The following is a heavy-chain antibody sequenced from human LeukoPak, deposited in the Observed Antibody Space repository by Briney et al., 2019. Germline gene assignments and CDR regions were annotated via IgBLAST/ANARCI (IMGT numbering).Heavy chain of an antibody. V-gene: IGHV4-38-2*02. Sequence: SETLSLTCTVSGYSISNGYYWGWIRQPPGKGLEWVGSISHRGSTYYNPSLRSRITISLDRSKQKFSLKLTFVTAADTAVYFCARGAEYYAIWRGYAGYSDYWGQGISVTVSS. CDR2: ISHRGST. D-gene: IGHD3-3*01. J-gene: IGHJ4*02. CDR1: GYSISNGYY. CDR3: ARGAEYYAIWRGYAGYSDY.